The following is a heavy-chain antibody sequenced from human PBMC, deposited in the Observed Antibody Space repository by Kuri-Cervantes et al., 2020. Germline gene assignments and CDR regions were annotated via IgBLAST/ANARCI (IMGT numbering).Heavy chain of an antibody. Sequence: GGSLRLSCAASGFTFSSYAMSWVRQAPGKGLEWVSAISGSGGSTYYADSVKGRFTISRDNSKNTLYLQMDSLRAEDTAVYYCAKDTTSLGYYFDYWGQGTLVTVSS. J-gene: IGHJ4*02. CDR3: AKDTTSLGYYFDY. CDR2: ISGSGGST. D-gene: IGHD1-1*01. V-gene: IGHV3-23*01. CDR1: GFTFSSYA.